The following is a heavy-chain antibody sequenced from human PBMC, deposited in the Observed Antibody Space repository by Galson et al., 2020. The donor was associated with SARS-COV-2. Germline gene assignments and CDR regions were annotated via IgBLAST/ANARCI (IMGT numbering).Heavy chain of an antibody. Sequence: ASVNVSCKASGGTFSSYAISWVRQAPGQGLEWMGGIIPIFGTANYAQKFQGRVTITTDESTSTAYMELSSLRSEDTDVYYCARERDGSGWTAAYDYWGQGTLVTVSS. CDR1: GGTFSSYA. D-gene: IGHD6-19*01. V-gene: IGHV1-69*05. CDR3: ARERDGSGWTAAYDY. J-gene: IGHJ4*02. CDR2: IIPIFGTA.